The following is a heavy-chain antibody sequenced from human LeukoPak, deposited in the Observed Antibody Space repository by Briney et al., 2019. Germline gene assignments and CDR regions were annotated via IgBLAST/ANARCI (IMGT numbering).Heavy chain of an antibody. CDR2: IYYSGST. V-gene: IGHV4-59*01. CDR3: AREPPHDYGDFGACDI. D-gene: IGHD4-17*01. J-gene: IGHJ3*02. CDR1: GGSISSYY. Sequence: PSETLSLTCTVSGGSISSYYWSWIRQPPGKGLEWIGYIYYSGSTNYNPSLKSRVTISVDTSKNQFSLKLSSVTAADTAVYYCAREPPHDYGDFGACDIWGQGTMVTVSS.